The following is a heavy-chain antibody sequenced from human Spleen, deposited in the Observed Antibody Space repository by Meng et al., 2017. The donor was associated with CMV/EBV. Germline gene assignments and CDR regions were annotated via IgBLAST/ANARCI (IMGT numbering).Heavy chain of an antibody. D-gene: IGHD3-22*01. CDR3: AKGDRYYYDSSGFPRGYYAMDV. CDR1: GFSFSDYA. CDR2: ISGIGGST. Sequence: GESLKISCAASGFSFSDYAMNWVRQAPGEGLEWVSAISGIGGSTYYADSVKGRFTISRDNPKNTLYLQMNSLGAEDTAVYFCAKGDRYYYDSSGFPRGYYAMDVWGQGTTVTVSS. V-gene: IGHV3-23*01. J-gene: IGHJ6*02.